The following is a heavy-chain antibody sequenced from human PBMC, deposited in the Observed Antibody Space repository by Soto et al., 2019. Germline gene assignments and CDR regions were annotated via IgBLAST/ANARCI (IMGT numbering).Heavy chain of an antibody. CDR1: GFAFDTYG. V-gene: IGHV3-33*01. Sequence: AGGSLRLSCAASGFAFDTYGMHWVRQTPGKGLEWVAVLGFDGGGRYYADSVKGRFTISRDNSKKMLYLQMDALRADDTAFYYCSREPVGPDYAMDVWGQGTMVTVSS. D-gene: IGHD1-26*01. CDR3: SREPVGPDYAMDV. CDR2: LGFDGGGR. J-gene: IGHJ6*02.